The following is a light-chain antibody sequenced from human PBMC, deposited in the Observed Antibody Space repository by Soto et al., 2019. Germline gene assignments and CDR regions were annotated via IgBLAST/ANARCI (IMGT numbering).Light chain of an antibody. J-gene: IGKJ5*01. CDR1: QSVSGPD. Sequence: IALTQSPGTLSLSPGARATLSCRASQSVSGPDLAWYHHTPGHAPRLVIYGPSSRAAGIPDRFSGIESGTDFTLAMSRVEPEGFAVYYCHEYGSSPRSFRQGTRPGIK. CDR3: HEYGSSPRS. CDR2: GPS. V-gene: IGKV3-20*01.